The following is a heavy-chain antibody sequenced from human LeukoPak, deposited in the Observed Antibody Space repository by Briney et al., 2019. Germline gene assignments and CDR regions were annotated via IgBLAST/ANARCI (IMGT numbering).Heavy chain of an antibody. CDR2: VSDSGDGT. D-gene: IGHD4-23*01. V-gene: IGHV3-23*01. Sequence: GGSLRLSCAASGFTFSSYAMYWVRQAPGKGLEWVLGVSDSGDGTHYADSVKGRFTISRDNSKNTLYLQMNNLRAEDTAVYYCAKVGGPTTVVTPYFDYWGQGTLVTVSS. CDR3: AKVGGPTTVVTPYFDY. CDR1: GFTFSSYA. J-gene: IGHJ4*02.